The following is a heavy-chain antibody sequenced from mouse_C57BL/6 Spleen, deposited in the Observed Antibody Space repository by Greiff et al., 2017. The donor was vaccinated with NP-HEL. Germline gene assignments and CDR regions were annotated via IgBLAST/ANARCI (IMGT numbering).Heavy chain of an antibody. J-gene: IGHJ4*01. V-gene: IGHV1-54*01. CDR3: ARSQLIWSLADY. Sequence: VQLQQSGAELVRPGTSVKVSCKASGYAFTNYLIEWVKQRPGQGLEWIGVINPGSGGTNYNEKFKGKATLTADKSSSTAYMQLSSLTSEDSAVYFCARSQLIWSLADYWGQGTSVTVSS. CDR2: INPGSGGT. CDR1: GYAFTNYL. D-gene: IGHD2-1*01.